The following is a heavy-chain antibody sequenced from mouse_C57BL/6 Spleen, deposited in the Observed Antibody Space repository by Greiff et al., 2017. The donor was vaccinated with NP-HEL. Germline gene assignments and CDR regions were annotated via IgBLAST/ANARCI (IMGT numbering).Heavy chain of an antibody. V-gene: IGHV1-7*01. CDR2: INPSSGYT. Sequence: VQLQQSGAELAKPGASVKLSCKASGYTFTSYWMHWVKQRPGQGLEWIGYINPSSGYTKYNQKFKDQATLTADKSSSTAYLQLSSLTYEDSAVYYCAGRAYGSSYEGAHYFDYWGQGTTLTVSS. J-gene: IGHJ2*01. CDR3: AGRAYGSSYEGAHYFDY. D-gene: IGHD1-1*01. CDR1: GYTFTSYW.